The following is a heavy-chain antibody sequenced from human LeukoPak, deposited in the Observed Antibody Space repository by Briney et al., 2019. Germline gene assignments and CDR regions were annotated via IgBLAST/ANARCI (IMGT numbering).Heavy chain of an antibody. CDR3: ARGEWELPSAYYFDY. Sequence: GGSLRLSCAASGFTFSSYAMHWVRQAPGKGLEWVAVISYDGSNKYYADSVKGRFTISRDNSKNTLYLQMNSLRAEDTAVYYCARGEWELPSAYYFDYWGQGTLVTVSS. D-gene: IGHD1-26*01. J-gene: IGHJ4*02. CDR1: GFTFSSYA. CDR2: ISYDGSNK. V-gene: IGHV3-30-3*01.